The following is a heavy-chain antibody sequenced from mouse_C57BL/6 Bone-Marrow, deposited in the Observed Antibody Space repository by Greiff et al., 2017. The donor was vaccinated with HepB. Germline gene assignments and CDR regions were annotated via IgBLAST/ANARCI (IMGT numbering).Heavy chain of an antibody. Sequence: EVMLVESGGGLVKPGGSLKLSCAASGFTFSSYAMSWVRQTPEKRLEWVATISDGGSYTYYPDNVKGRFTISRDNAKNNLYLQMSHLKSEDTAMYYCARDDLLYDYDSLAWFAYWGQGTLVTVSA. CDR1: GFTFSSYA. V-gene: IGHV5-4*01. CDR3: ARDDLLYDYDSLAWFAY. D-gene: IGHD2-4*01. CDR2: ISDGGSYT. J-gene: IGHJ3*01.